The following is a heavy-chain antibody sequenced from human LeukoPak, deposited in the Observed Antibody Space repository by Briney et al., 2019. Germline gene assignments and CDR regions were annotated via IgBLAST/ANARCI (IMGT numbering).Heavy chain of an antibody. CDR2: IKQDGSEK. V-gene: IGHV3-7*01. J-gene: IGHJ3*02. D-gene: IGHD2-15*01. Sequence: GGSLRLSCAASAFTFPMYWMSRVRQAPGKGLEWVADIKQDGSEKYYVDSVKGRFTISRQNAKNSLFLQMNSLRAEDTAVYYCARHRSGGSQDDAFDIWGQGTMVTVSS. CDR1: AFTFPMYW. CDR3: ARHRSGGSQDDAFDI.